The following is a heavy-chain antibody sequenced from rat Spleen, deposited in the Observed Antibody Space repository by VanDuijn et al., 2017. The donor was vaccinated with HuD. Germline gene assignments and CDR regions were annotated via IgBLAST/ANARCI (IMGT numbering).Heavy chain of an antibody. Sequence: EVQLVESGGGLVQPGRSLKLSCAASGFTFSDYYMDWVRQAPTKGLEWVASISYDGSNTYYRDSVKGRFTISRDNAKSTLYLQMDSLRSEDTATYYCTTVVGDSYWYFDFWGPGTMVTVSS. D-gene: IGHD4-2*01. CDR3: TTVVGDSYWYFDF. J-gene: IGHJ1*01. V-gene: IGHV5-20*01. CDR2: ISYDGSNT. CDR1: GFTFSDYY.